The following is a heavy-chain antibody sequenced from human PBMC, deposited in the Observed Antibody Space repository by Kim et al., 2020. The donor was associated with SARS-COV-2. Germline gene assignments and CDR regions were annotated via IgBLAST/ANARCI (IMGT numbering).Heavy chain of an antibody. CDR3: ARDAVIVVVTGYYYYGMDV. J-gene: IGHJ6*01. D-gene: IGHD2-21*02. Sequence: SETLSHTCAVYGGSFSGYYWSWIRQPPGKGLEWIGEINHSGSTNYNPSLKSRVTISVDTSKNQFSLKLSSVTAADTAVYYCARDAVIVVVTGYYYYGMDV. V-gene: IGHV4-34*01. CDR1: GGSFSGYY. CDR2: INHSGST.